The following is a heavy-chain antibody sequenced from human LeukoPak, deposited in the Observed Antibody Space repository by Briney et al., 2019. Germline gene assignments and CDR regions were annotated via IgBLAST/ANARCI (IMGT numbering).Heavy chain of an antibody. Sequence: PSEALSLTCTVSGGSISSYYWSWIRQPPGKGLEGIGYIYTSGSTNYNPSPKSRVTISVETSKNQFSLKLSSVTAADTAVYYCARLQQLEAFDIWGQGTMVTVSS. CDR2: IYTSGST. D-gene: IGHD6-6*01. J-gene: IGHJ3*02. CDR1: GGSISSYY. CDR3: ARLQQLEAFDI. V-gene: IGHV4-4*09.